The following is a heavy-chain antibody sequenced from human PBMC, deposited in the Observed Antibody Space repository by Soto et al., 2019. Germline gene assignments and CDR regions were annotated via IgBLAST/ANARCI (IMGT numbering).Heavy chain of an antibody. CDR2: IIPIFGTA. D-gene: IGHD7-27*01. CDR3: ATTEMGNYYYGMDV. V-gene: IGHV1-69*12. Sequence: QVQLVQSGAEVKKPGSSVKVSCKASGGTFSSYAISWARQAPGQGLEWMGGIIPIFGTADYAQKLQGRVTITADDSTSTAYMELSSLRSEDTAVYYWATTEMGNYYYGMDVWGQGTKVTVSS. CDR1: GGTFSSYA. J-gene: IGHJ6*02.